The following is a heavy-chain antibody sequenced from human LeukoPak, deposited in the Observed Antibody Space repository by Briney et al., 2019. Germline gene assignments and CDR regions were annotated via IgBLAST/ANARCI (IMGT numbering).Heavy chain of an antibody. CDR2: IYYLGAT. D-gene: IGHD3-22*01. V-gene: IGHV4-59*01. CDR3: AKEGSSGLFDS. CDR1: GGPISSDY. J-gene: IGHJ4*02. Sequence: SETLSLTCTVSGGPISSDYWSWIRQPPGKGLEWIGYIYYLGATNYNPSLESRVAISTDTSKTQFSLKVTSVTAADTAVYYCAKEGSSGLFDSWGQGILVTVSS.